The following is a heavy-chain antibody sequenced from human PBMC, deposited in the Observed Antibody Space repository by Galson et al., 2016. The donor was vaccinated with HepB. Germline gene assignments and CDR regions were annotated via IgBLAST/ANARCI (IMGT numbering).Heavy chain of an antibody. D-gene: IGHD2-15*01. CDR2: ISGSGDTV. CDR1: GFTFSVYA. Sequence: SLRLSCAASGFTFSVYAMTWVRQAPGQGLEWVSTISGSGDTVYHADSVRGRFTISRDNSKKTLYVQMHCLRAEDTAIYYRARVAQACYDGSCYSKYGLDYWGQGTLVTVSS. J-gene: IGHJ4*02. CDR3: ARVAQACYDGSCYSKYGLDY. V-gene: IGHV3-23*01.